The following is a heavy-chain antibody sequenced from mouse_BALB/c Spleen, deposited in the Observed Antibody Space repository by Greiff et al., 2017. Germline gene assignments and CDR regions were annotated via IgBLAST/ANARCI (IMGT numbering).Heavy chain of an antibody. Sequence: EVKLVESGGGLVQPGGSMKLSCVASGFTFSNYWMNWVRQSPEKGLEWVAEIRLKSNNYATHYAESVKGRFTISRDDSKSSVYLQMNNLRAEDTGIYYCTLLIYYGNYAWFAYWGQGTLVTVSA. J-gene: IGHJ3*01. V-gene: IGHV6-6*02. D-gene: IGHD2-1*01. CDR3: TLLIYYGNYAWFAY. CDR1: GFTFSNYW. CDR2: IRLKSNNYAT.